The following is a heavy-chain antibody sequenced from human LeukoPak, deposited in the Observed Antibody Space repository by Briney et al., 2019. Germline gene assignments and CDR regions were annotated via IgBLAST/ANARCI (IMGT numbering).Heavy chain of an antibody. V-gene: IGHV1-69*05. Sequence: SVKVSXKASGGTFSSYAISWARQAPGQGLEWIGGIIPIFGTAKYAQKFQGRVTITTDESTSTAYMELSSLRSEDTAVHYCARAGEQIGYYFDYWGQGTLVTVSS. CDR1: GGTFSSYA. CDR3: ARAGEQIGYYFDY. CDR2: IIPIFGTA. D-gene: IGHD4-17*01. J-gene: IGHJ4*02.